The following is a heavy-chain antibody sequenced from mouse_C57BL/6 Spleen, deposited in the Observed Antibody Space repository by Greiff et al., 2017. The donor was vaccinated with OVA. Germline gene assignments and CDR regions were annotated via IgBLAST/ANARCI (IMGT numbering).Heavy chain of an antibody. D-gene: IGHD2-2*01. Sequence: QVQLQQSGAELVRPGASVTLSCKASGYTFTDYEMHWVKQTPVHGLEWIGAIDPETGGTAYNQKFKVKAILTADKSSSTAYMELRSLTSEDSAVYYCTRGYPYYFDYWGQGTTLTVSS. J-gene: IGHJ2*01. CDR3: TRGYPYYFDY. CDR2: IDPETGGT. CDR1: GYTFTDYE. V-gene: IGHV1-15*01.